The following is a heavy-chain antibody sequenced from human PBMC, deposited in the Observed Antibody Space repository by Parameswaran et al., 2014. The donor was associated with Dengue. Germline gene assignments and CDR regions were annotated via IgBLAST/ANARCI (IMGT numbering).Heavy chain of an antibody. D-gene: IGHD6-13*01. J-gene: IGHJ3*02. CDR3: ARVRRYTSSWFGVKDAFDI. Sequence: VRQAPGKGLEWIGEIDHSGSTNYNPSLKSRVTISVDTSKNQLSLRLSSVTAADTAVYYCARVRRYTSSWFGVKDAFDIWGQGTMVTVSS. CDR2: IDHSGST. V-gene: IGHV4-34*01.